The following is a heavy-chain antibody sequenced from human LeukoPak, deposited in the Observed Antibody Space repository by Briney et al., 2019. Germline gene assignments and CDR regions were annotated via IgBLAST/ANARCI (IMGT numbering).Heavy chain of an antibody. CDR2: IDPSDSYT. V-gene: IGHV5-10-1*01. CDR1: GYSFTSYW. J-gene: IGHJ4*02. Sequence: GESLKISGKGSGYSFTSYWIGWVRQMPGKGLEWMGRIDPSDSYTTYSPSFQGHVTMSADKSTSTAYLRWSSLMASDTAMYYCARRANPLDYWGQGTLVTVSS. CDR3: ARRANPLDY.